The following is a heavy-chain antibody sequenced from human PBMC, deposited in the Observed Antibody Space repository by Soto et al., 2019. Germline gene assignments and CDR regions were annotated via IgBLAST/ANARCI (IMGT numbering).Heavy chain of an antibody. CDR2: INWNGATA. V-gene: IGHV3-20*04. CDR3: AKASGYSSSSAHDY. CDR1: EFTFQNYG. Sequence: GGSLRLSCVGSEFTFQNYGMNWVRQFPGKGLEWVCGINWNGATAGCADSVKGRFAVSRDNAKNSLYLQMNSLRAEDTALYYCAKASGYSSSSAHDYWGQGTLVTVSS. D-gene: IGHD6-13*01. J-gene: IGHJ4*02.